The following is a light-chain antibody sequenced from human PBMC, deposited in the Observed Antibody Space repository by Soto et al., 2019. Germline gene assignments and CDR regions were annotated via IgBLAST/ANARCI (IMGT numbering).Light chain of an antibody. CDR3: QQYGGSPGT. Sequence: EIVLTQSPGTLSLSPGERATLSCRASQSVSASYVAWYQQKPCQGPRLLIYGASSRATGIPDRFSGSGSGTDFTLTISRLEPDDFAVYYCQQYGGSPGTFGQGTKVEIK. CDR2: GAS. V-gene: IGKV3-20*01. J-gene: IGKJ1*01. CDR1: QSVSASY.